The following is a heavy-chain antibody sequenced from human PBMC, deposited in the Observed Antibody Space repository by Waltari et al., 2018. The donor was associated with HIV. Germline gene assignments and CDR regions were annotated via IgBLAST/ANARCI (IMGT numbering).Heavy chain of an antibody. CDR1: GFTFSTYA. CDR2: RFDREGSA. J-gene: IGHJ4*02. Sequence: EMQFLQSGGGLVQPGGSLRLSCFASGFTFSTYAMTWVRQAPGRGLEWISRFDREGSAYYADSVKGRFIISRDNSKNTLYLQLNNLTSDDSAIYYCAKELLLFPDCFDIWGQGALVTVSS. CDR3: AKELLLFPDCFDI. V-gene: IGHV3-23*01. D-gene: IGHD2-15*01.